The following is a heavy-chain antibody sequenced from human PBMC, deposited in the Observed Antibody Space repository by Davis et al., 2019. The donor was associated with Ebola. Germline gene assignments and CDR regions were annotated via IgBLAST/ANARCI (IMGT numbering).Heavy chain of an antibody. D-gene: IGHD6-13*01. CDR3: ARVCPLSWYVCFQH. V-gene: IGHV1-8*02. J-gene: IGHJ1*01. CDR1: GYTFSVYY. CDR2: MNPNSGNT. Sequence: ASVKVSCKASGYTFSVYYMHWVRQATGQGLEWMGWMNPNSGNTGYAQKFQGRVTMTRNTSISTAYMELSSLRSEDTAVYYCARVCPLSWYVCFQHWGQGTLVTVSS.